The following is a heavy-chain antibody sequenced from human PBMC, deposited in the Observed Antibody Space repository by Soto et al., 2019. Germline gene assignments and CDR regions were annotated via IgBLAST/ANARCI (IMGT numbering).Heavy chain of an antibody. D-gene: IGHD6-6*01. CDR3: ATPLDEYSSSSGVCY. V-gene: IGHV3-23*01. CDR2: ISGSGGST. CDR1: GFTFSSYA. J-gene: IGHJ4*02. Sequence: GGSLRLSCAASGFTFSSYAMSWVRQAPGKGLEWVSAISGSGGSTYYADSVKGRFTISRDNSKNTLYLQMNSLRAEDTAVYYCATPLDEYSSSSGVCYWGQGTLVTVSS.